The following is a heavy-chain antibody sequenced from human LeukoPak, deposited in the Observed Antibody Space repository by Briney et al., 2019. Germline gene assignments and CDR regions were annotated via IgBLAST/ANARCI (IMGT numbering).Heavy chain of an antibody. CDR1: GFTFSSYA. CDR2: ISSHGGST. D-gene: IGHD2-2*01. Sequence: GGSLRLSCSASGFTFSSYAMHWVRQAPGKGLEYVSAISSHGGSTYYADSVKGRFTISRDNSKNTLYLQMTSLRAEDTAVYYCVKEGSIVVVPAAMGSYFDYWGQGTLVTVFS. J-gene: IGHJ4*02. V-gene: IGHV3-64D*09. CDR3: VKEGSIVVVPAAMGSYFDY.